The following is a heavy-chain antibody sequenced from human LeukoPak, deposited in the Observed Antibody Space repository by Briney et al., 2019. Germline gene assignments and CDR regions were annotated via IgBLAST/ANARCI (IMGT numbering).Heavy chain of an antibody. CDR2: ICGSGGST. J-gene: IGHJ4*02. CDR3: AKARNSPSHY. Sequence: PGGSLRLSCAASGVTFSSYAMSWVRQAPGKGLEWVSAICGSGGSTYYADSVKGRFTISRDNSKNTLYLQMNSLRAEDTAVYYWAKARNSPSHYWGQGTLVTVSS. CDR1: GVTFSSYA. V-gene: IGHV3-23*01. D-gene: IGHD4-23*01.